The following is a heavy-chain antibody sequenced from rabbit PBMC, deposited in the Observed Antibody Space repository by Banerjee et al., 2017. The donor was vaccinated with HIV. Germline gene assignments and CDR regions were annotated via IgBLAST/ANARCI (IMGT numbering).Heavy chain of an antibody. V-gene: IGHV1S45*01. J-gene: IGHJ4*01. D-gene: IGHD1-1*01. CDR3: ARDLGGVIGWNFSL. CDR2: INTSSGNT. CDR1: AFSFSNKYV. Sequence: QEQLEESGGDLVKPEGSLTLTCTASAFSFSNKYVMCWVRQAPGKGLEWIACINTSSGNTVYASWAKGRFTISKTSSTTVTLQMTSLTAAVTATYFCARDLGGVIGWNFSLWGPGTLVTVS.